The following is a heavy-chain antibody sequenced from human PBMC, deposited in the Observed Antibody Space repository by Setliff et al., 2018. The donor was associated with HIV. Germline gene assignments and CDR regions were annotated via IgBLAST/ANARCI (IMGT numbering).Heavy chain of an antibody. V-gene: IGHV4-61*02. CDR3: ATTGQGRAYFDF. CDR2: IYSNGNT. J-gene: IGHJ4*02. Sequence: PSETLSLTCTVSGGPISSRSYYWSWLRQPAGKGLEWIGRIYSNGNTDYNPSLKSRVTISEDTSKNQFSLNLKSVTAADTALYYCATTGQGRAYFDFWGQGSLVTVSS. D-gene: IGHD2-21*01. CDR1: GGPISSRSYY.